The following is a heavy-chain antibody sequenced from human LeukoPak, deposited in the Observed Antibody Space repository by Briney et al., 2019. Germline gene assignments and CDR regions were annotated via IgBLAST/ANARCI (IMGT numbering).Heavy chain of an antibody. V-gene: IGHV1-69*04. CDR3: ARVKLVHGWFDP. D-gene: IGHD1/OR15-1a*01. CDR1: GGTFSSYA. Sequence: ASVKVSCKASGGTFSSYAISWVRQAPGQGLEWMGRIIPILGIANYAQKFQGRVTITADKSTSTAYMELSSLRSEDTAVYYCARVKLVHGWFDPWGQGTLVTVSS. J-gene: IGHJ5*02. CDR2: IIPILGIA.